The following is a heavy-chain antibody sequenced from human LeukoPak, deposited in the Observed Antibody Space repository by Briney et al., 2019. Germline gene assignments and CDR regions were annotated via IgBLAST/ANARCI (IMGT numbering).Heavy chain of an antibody. CDR2: VSYDGTNK. CDR3: ARDFSSGWPYYFDY. D-gene: IGHD6-19*01. CDR1: GFIFSNCA. V-gene: IGHV3-30-3*01. Sequence: GRSLRLPCAASGFIFSNCAMHWVRQAPGKGLEWVGVVSYDGTNKYYADSVKGRFSISRDDAKNTLYLQMNSLRAEDTAVYYCARDFSSGWPYYFDYWGQGILVTVSS. J-gene: IGHJ4*02.